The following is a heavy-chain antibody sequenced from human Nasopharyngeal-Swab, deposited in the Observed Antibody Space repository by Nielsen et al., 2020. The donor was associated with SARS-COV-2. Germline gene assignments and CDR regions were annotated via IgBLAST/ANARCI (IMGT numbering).Heavy chain of an antibody. V-gene: IGHV3-23*01. CDR1: GFPFDDYA. CDR3: AKGGGRDYYDSSGYYRADYYYGMDV. Sequence: GESLKISCAASGFPFDDYAMHWVRQVPGKGLEWVSAISGSGGSTYYADSVKGRFTISRDNSKNTLYLQMNSLRAEDTAVYYCAKGGGRDYYDSSGYYRADYYYGMDVWGQGTTVTVSS. CDR2: ISGSGGST. D-gene: IGHD3-22*01. J-gene: IGHJ6*02.